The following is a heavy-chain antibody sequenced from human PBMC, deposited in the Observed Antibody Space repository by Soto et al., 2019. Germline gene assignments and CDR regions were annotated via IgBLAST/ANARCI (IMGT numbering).Heavy chain of an antibody. CDR2: VSYDGSNK. V-gene: IGHV3-30-3*01. D-gene: IGHD6-19*01. J-gene: IGHJ6*02. Sequence: QVQLVESGGGVVQPGRSLRLSCVASGLTFSTYAMHWVRQAPGKGLEWVAVVSYDGSNKYYGGSVRGRFTVSKDNSNNTLYLQMNNLRSEDTAVYFCARDGVSARQPYYDGLDVWGQGTTVFVSS. CDR3: ARDGVSARQPYYDGLDV. CDR1: GLTFSTYA.